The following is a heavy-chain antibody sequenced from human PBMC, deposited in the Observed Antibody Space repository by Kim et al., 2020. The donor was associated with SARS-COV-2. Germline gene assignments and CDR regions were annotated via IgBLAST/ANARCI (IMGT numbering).Heavy chain of an antibody. V-gene: IGHV3-9*01. CDR3: AKDGYYGSGSYRYYFDY. J-gene: IGHJ4*02. CDR2: ISWNSGSI. CDR1: GFTFDDYA. D-gene: IGHD3-10*01. Sequence: GGSLRLSCAASGFTFDDYAMHWVRQAPGKGLEWVSGISWNSGSIGYADSVKGRFTISRDNAKNSLYLQMNSLRAEDTALYYCAKDGYYGSGSYRYYFDYWGQGTLVTVSS.